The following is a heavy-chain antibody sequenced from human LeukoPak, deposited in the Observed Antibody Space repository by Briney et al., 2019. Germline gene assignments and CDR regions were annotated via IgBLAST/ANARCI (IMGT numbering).Heavy chain of an antibody. CDR1: GGSINSDY. Sequence: PSETLSLTCTVSGGSINSDYWSWIRQPPGKGLECIGYIYYSGSTNYNPSLKSRVNISADTSKNQLSLKVSSVTAADTAVYSCARLDSSGWFFDSWGQGTLVTVSS. D-gene: IGHD6-19*01. CDR2: IYYSGST. J-gene: IGHJ4*02. V-gene: IGHV4-59*08. CDR3: ARLDSSGWFFDS.